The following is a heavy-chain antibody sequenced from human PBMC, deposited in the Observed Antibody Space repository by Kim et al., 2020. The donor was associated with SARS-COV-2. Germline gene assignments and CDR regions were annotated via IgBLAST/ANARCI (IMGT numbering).Heavy chain of an antibody. D-gene: IGHD3-3*01. CDR2: IYYSGST. Sequence: SETLSLTCTVSGGSISSYYWSWIRQPPGKGLEWIGYIYYSGSTNYNPSLKGRVTLSVDTSKNQFSLKLSSVTAADTAVYYCARHRITIFGVVIEDAFEIWGQGTMVTVSS. J-gene: IGHJ3*02. CDR3: ARHRITIFGVVIEDAFEI. CDR1: GGSISSYY. V-gene: IGHV4-59*08.